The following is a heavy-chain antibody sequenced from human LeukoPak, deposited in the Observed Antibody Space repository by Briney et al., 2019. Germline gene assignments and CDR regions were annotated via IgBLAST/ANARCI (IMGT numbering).Heavy chain of an antibody. CDR1: GFTFSSYW. V-gene: IGHV3-7*01. CDR3: ATYDFWSGFGLGN. D-gene: IGHD3-3*01. CDR2: INQYGSES. Sequence: GGSLRLSCAASGFTFSSYWMSWVRQAPGKGLEWLVDINQYGSESYSADSVKGRFTISRDNTKNSLYLQMSILGAEEAALYYCATYDFWSGFGLGNWGQGSLLTVPS. J-gene: IGHJ4*02.